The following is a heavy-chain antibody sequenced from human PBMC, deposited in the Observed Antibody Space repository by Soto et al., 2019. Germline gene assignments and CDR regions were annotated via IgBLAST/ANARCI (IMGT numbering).Heavy chain of an antibody. CDR3: AKVIRADSTSSNFYYYAGLDV. CDR2: ISNTGINK. J-gene: IGHJ6*02. V-gene: IGHV3-30*18. D-gene: IGHD6-6*01. CDR1: GFTFRTYG. Sequence: QVQLVASGGGLVQPGRSLRLSCAASGFTFRTYGMHWVRQAPGKGLEWLSVISNTGINKYYADSVKGRFTISRDNSRDTLFLQMNSLRGDETAIYYCAKVIRADSTSSNFYYYAGLDVWGQGTTVTVSS.